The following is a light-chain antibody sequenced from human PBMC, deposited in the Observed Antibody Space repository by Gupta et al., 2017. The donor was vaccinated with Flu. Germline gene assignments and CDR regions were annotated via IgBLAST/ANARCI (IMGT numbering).Light chain of an antibody. CDR2: WAS. Sequence: DIMMNQSPDSLAVSLGERANINCKSSQSVLYNSNNKNHLAWYQQKPGQPPKLLISWASTRQSGVPDRFSGSGSGTDFTLTISSLQAEDVAVYYCQQYFSVPRAFGQGTKVEIK. CDR1: QSVLYNSNNKNH. CDR3: QQYFSVPRA. V-gene: IGKV4-1*01. J-gene: IGKJ1*01.